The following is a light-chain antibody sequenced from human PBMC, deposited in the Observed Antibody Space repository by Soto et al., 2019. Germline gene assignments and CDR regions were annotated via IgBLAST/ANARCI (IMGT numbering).Light chain of an antibody. V-gene: IGKV1-27*01. CDR2: AAS. Sequence: DIQMTQSPSSLSASVGDRVTITCRASQGINNYLAWYQQKPGKVPKLLISAASTLQSGVPSRFSGSGSGTEFTLTISSLQPDDFTTFYCQQYKDYTWTFGQGTKVDIK. CDR3: QQYKDYTWT. J-gene: IGKJ1*01. CDR1: QGINNY.